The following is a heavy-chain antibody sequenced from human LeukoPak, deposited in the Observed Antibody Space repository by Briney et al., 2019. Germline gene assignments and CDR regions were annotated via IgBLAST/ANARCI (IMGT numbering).Heavy chain of an antibody. CDR1: GYTFADYY. Sequence: GASVRVSSKASGYTFADYYVQWVRQAPEQGLEWMGWINPNSGGTNYAQGFQGRVTLTRDTSISTVYMELSRLRSDDTAVYYCARGGGGYVSGSYFNINNWGQGTLVTVSS. D-gene: IGHD3-10*01. J-gene: IGHJ4*02. CDR3: ARGGGGYVSGSYFNINN. CDR2: INPNSGGT. V-gene: IGHV1-2*02.